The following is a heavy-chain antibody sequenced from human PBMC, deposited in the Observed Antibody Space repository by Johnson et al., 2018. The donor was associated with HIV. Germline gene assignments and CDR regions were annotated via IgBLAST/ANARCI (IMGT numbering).Heavy chain of an antibody. CDR2: ISGSGGST. CDR1: GFTFSSYA. CDR3: AKDMAYSSGWSDAFDI. J-gene: IGHJ3*02. D-gene: IGHD6-19*01. Sequence: VQLLESGGGLVQPGGSLRLSCAASGFTFSSYAMSWVRQAPGKGLEWVSAISGSGGSTYYADSVKGRFTISRDNSKNTLYLQMNSLRAEDTAIYYCAKDMAYSSGWSDAFDIWGQGTIVSVSS. V-gene: IGHV3-23*01.